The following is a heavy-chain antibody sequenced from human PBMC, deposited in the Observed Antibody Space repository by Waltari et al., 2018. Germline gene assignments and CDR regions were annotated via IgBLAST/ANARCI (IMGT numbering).Heavy chain of an antibody. D-gene: IGHD3-10*01. CDR3: ARRLGSGSYFNQGWFDP. V-gene: IGHV4-39*01. CDR1: GVYITRNSSC. Sequence: QLELQESGPRLVKPSETLSLRCTVPGVYITRNSSCSAWIRQPPGKGLEWIGTVYYSGTTYYNPSLESRVTISVDSSTNQFSLNLTSVTAADTAVYFCARRLGSGSYFNQGWFDPWGHGTLVTVSS. CDR2: VYYSGTT. J-gene: IGHJ5*02.